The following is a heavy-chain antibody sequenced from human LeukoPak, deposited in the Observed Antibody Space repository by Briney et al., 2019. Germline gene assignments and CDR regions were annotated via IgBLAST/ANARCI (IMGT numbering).Heavy chain of an antibody. Sequence: GGSLRLSCAASGFTFSSYSMNWVRQAPGKGLEWVSSISSSSSYIYYADSVKGRFTISRDNSKNTLYLQMNSPRAEDTAVYYCAREGGITGTTVYYYYGMDVWGQGTTVTVSS. V-gene: IGHV3-21*01. CDR1: GFTFSSYS. J-gene: IGHJ6*02. D-gene: IGHD1-20*01. CDR2: ISSSSSYI. CDR3: AREGGITGTTVYYYYGMDV.